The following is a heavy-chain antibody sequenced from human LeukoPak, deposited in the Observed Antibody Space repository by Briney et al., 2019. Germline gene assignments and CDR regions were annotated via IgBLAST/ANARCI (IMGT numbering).Heavy chain of an antibody. CDR3: ARAVSGLYYYYYYMDV. D-gene: IGHD3-10*01. Sequence: ASVKVSCKASGYTFTGHYMHWVRQAPGQGLEWMGWINPNSGGTNYAQKFQGRVTMTRDTSISTAYMELSRLRSDDTAVYYCARAVSGLYYYYYYMDVWGKGTTVTVSS. V-gene: IGHV1-2*02. CDR1: GYTFTGHY. J-gene: IGHJ6*03. CDR2: INPNSGGT.